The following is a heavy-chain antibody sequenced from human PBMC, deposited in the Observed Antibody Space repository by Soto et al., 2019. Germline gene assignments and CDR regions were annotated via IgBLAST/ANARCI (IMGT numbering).Heavy chain of an antibody. V-gene: IGHV3-23*01. Sequence: GGSLRLSCAASGFTFSDYYMSWIRQAPGKGLEWVSYISSSGGSTYYADSVKGRFTISRDNSKNTLYLQMNSLRAEDTAVYYCEKDHVGAIPNWFDPWGQGTLVTVSS. CDR3: EKDHVGAIPNWFDP. J-gene: IGHJ5*02. D-gene: IGHD1-26*01. CDR1: GFTFSDYY. CDR2: ISSSGGST.